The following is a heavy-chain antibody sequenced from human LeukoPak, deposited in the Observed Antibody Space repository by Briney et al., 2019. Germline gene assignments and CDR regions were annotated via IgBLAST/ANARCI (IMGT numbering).Heavy chain of an antibody. V-gene: IGHV3-30*18. CDR1: GFTFSSYG. Sequence: GSLRLSCAASGFTFSSYGMHWVRQAPGKGLEWVAVISYDGSNKYYADSVKGRFTISRDNSKNTLYLQMNSLRAEDTAVYYCAKDLIAVAGTTIKNYYYYGMDVWGQGTTVTVSS. D-gene: IGHD6-19*01. J-gene: IGHJ6*02. CDR3: AKDLIAVAGTTIKNYYYYGMDV. CDR2: ISYDGSNK.